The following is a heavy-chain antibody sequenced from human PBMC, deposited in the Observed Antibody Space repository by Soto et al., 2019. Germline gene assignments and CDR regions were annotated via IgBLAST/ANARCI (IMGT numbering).Heavy chain of an antibody. V-gene: IGHV4-30-2*01. CDR1: GCSISSDGYS. J-gene: IGHJ6*01. CDR2: IYHTGST. CDR3: ARVSGTSNYYTMDV. Sequence: HSLTFGVSGCSISSDGYSWSLMRKPPGKGLEWVGYIYHTGSTDYNPSLKSRVTISLDRSKNQFSLRLSSVTAADTAVYYCARVSGTSNYYTMDVWGQGTTVTVSS. D-gene: IGHD2-2*01.